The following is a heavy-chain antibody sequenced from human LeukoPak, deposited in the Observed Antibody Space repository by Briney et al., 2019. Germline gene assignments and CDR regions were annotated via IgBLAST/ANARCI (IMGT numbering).Heavy chain of an antibody. CDR3: ARGSNSAFDI. J-gene: IGHJ3*02. CDR2: IKQDGSEK. V-gene: IGHV3-7*01. CDR1: GFTFSTYW. Sequence: GGSLRLSCATSGFTFSTYWMSWVRQAPGKGLEWVANIKQDGSEKNYVDSVRGRFTISRDNAKNSLYLQVNSLRVEDTAVYYCARGSNSAFDIWGQGTLVTVSS. D-gene: IGHD4-11*01.